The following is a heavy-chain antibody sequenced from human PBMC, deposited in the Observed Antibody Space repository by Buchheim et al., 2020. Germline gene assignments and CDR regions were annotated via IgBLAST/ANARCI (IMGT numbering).Heavy chain of an antibody. Sequence: QLQLQESGPGLVKPSETLSLTCTVSGGSISSSSYYWGWIRQPPGKGLEWIGSIYYSGSTYYNPSLKSRVTISVDTPKKQFSMKLSSVTAADTAVYYCARTPHFWSGYYLTYFDYWGQGTL. CDR1: GGSISSSSYY. J-gene: IGHJ4*02. D-gene: IGHD3-3*02. CDR2: IYYSGST. V-gene: IGHV4-39*01. CDR3: ARTPHFWSGYYLTYFDY.